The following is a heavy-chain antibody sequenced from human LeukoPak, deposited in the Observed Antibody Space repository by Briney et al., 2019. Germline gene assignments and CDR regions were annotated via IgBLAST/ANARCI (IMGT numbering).Heavy chain of an antibody. Sequence: SETLSLTCTVSGGSISSSSYYWGWIRQPPGKGLEWIGEINHSGSTNYNPSLKSRVTISVDTSKNQFSLKLSSVTAADTAVYYCARRRTYYDFWSGYHPPNWFDPWGQGTLVTVSS. V-gene: IGHV4-39*07. D-gene: IGHD3-3*01. CDR3: ARRRTYYDFWSGYHPPNWFDP. J-gene: IGHJ5*02. CDR1: GGSISSSSYY. CDR2: INHSGST.